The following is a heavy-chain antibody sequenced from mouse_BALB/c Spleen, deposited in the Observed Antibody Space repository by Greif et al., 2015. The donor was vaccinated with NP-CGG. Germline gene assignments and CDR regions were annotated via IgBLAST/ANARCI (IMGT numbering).Heavy chain of an antibody. CDR1: GYTFRSYW. V-gene: IGHV1-9*01. CDR2: ILPGSGST. CDR3: AKGRGQRGAMDY. Sequence: VKLQESGAELMKPGASVKISCKATGYTFRSYWIEWVKQRPGHGLEWIGEILPGSGSTNYNEKFKGKATFTADTSSNTAYMQLSSLTSEDSAVYYCAKGRGQRGAMDYWGQGTSVTVSS. J-gene: IGHJ4*01.